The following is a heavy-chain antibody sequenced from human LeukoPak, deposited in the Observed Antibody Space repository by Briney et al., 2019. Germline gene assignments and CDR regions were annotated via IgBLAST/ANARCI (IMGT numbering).Heavy chain of an antibody. Sequence: ASVKVSCKASGYTFTSYDINWERQATGQGLEWMGWMNPNSGNTGYAQKFQGRVTMTRNTSISTAYMELSSLRSEDTAVYYCARLRYPFYGMDVWGQGTTVTVSS. CDR3: ARLRYPFYGMDV. CDR2: MNPNSGNT. D-gene: IGHD3-9*01. CDR1: GYTFTSYD. V-gene: IGHV1-8*01. J-gene: IGHJ6*02.